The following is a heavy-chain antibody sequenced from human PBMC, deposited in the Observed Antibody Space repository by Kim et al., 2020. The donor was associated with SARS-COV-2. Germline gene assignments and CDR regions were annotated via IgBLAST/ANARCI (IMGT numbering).Heavy chain of an antibody. V-gene: IGHV4-34*01. CDR2: INHSGST. CDR3: ASGGAWIQL. CDR1: GGSFSGYY. Sequence: SETLSLTCAVYGGSFSGYYWSWIRQPPGKGLEWIGEINHSGSTNYNPSLKSRVTISVDTSKNQFSLKLSSVTADTAVYYCASGGAWIQLWGQGTLVTVSS. J-gene: IGHJ4*02. D-gene: IGHD5-18*01.